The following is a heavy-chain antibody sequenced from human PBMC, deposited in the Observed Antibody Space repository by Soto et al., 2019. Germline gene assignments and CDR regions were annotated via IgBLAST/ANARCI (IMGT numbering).Heavy chain of an antibody. CDR3: ARDGYGSGIDY. Sequence: SETLSLTCTVSGGSVSSGSYYWSWIRQPPGKGLEWIGYIYYSGSTNYNPSLKSRVTISVDTSKNQFSLKLSSVTAADTAVYYCARDGYGSGIDYWGQGTLVTVSS. D-gene: IGHD3-10*01. CDR1: GGSVSSGSYY. V-gene: IGHV4-61*01. J-gene: IGHJ4*02. CDR2: IYYSGST.